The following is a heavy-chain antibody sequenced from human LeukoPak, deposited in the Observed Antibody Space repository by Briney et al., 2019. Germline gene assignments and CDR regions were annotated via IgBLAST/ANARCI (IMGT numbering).Heavy chain of an antibody. CDR2: ISSSSTI. CDR1: GFTFSSYS. CDR3: ARPYGSGSYQAFDI. V-gene: IGHV3-48*04. D-gene: IGHD3-10*01. J-gene: IGHJ3*02. Sequence: GGSLRLSCAASGFTFSSYSMNWVRQAPGKGLEWVSYISSSSTIYYADSVKGRFTISRDNAKNSLYLQMNSLRAEDTAVYYCARPYGSGSYQAFDIWGQGTMVTVSS.